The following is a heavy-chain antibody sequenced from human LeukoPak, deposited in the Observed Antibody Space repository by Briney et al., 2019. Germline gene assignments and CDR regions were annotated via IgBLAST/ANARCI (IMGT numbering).Heavy chain of an antibody. CDR3: ARDGSGRVPEMSAPDY. CDR1: GFIVSGTY. V-gene: IGHV3-48*01. J-gene: IGHJ4*02. D-gene: IGHD3-10*01. CDR2: IRSSSRTI. Sequence: GGSLRLSCAASGFIVSGTYMTWVRQAPGKGLEWVSYIRSSSRTIYYADSVKGRFTISRDNAKNSLYLQMNSLRAEDTAVYYCARDGSGRVPEMSAPDYWGQGTLVTVSS.